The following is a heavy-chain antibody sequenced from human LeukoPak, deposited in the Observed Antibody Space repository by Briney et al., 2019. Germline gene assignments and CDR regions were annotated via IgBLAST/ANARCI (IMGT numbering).Heavy chain of an antibody. CDR2: IKKDGSEK. J-gene: IGHJ4*02. CDR1: GFTFSSYW. V-gene: IGHV3-7*01. Sequence: GGSLRLSCAASGFTFSSYWMSWVRRAPGKGLEWVASIKKDGSEKYYVDSVKGRFTISRDNAKTSLYLQMYSLRAEDTAVYYCARDLSGVTGYTYGRGIDYWGQGTLVTVSS. CDR3: ARDLSGVTGYTYGRGIDY. D-gene: IGHD5-18*01.